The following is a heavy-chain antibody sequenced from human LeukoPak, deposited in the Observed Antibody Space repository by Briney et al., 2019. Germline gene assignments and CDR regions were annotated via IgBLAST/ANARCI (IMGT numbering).Heavy chain of an antibody. CDR2: INHSGST. D-gene: IGHD5-12*01. J-gene: IGHJ4*02. Sequence: KASETLSLTCAVYGGSFSGYYWSWIRQPPGKGLEWIGEINHSGSTNYNPSLKSRVTISVDTSKNQFSLKLSSVTAADTAVYYCAKDRDSGYDLSAWGQGTLVTVSS. V-gene: IGHV4-34*01. CDR1: GGSFSGYY. CDR3: AKDRDSGYDLSA.